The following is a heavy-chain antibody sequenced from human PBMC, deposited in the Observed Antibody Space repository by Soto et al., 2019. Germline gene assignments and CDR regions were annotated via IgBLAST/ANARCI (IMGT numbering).Heavy chain of an antibody. CDR2: MSGGGGST. V-gene: IGHV3-23*01. Sequence: EVQLLESGGGLVQPGGSLRLSCAASGFSFNNYVMAWVRQAPGKGLEWVSAMSGGGGSTYYPDSVKGRFTISRDNSENTLYLQMNSLRAEDTAVYYCAKASGSGWPYYFDSWGRGTLVTVSS. CDR3: AKASGSGWPYYFDS. D-gene: IGHD6-25*01. J-gene: IGHJ4*02. CDR1: GFSFNNYV.